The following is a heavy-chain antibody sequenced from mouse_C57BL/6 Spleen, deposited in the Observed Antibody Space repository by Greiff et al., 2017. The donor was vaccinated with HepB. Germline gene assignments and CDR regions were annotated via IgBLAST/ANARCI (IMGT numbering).Heavy chain of an antibody. CDR3: ARGYYGEFAY. CDR1: GYTFTSYW. J-gene: IGHJ3*01. D-gene: IGHD1-1*01. CDR2: IDPSDSYT. Sequence: VQLQQPGAELVKPGASVKLSCKASGYTFTSYWMQWVKQRPGQGLEWIGEIDPSDSYTNYNQKFKGKATLTVDTSSSTAYMQLSSLTSEDSAVYYCARGYYGEFAYWGQGTLVTVSA. V-gene: IGHV1-50*01.